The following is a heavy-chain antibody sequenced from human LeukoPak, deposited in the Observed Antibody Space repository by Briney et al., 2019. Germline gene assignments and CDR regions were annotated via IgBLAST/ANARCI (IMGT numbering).Heavy chain of an antibody. CDR3: GSHIEAAVYYFDY. Sequence: GASVKVSCTAFGYTFTDYFLHWVRQTPGQGLECMGWINPNSGGTIYAQKFKGRVTMTRNTSISTAYMELSRLRSDDSALYYCGSHIEAAVYYFDYWGQGALVTVSA. D-gene: IGHD6-13*01. J-gene: IGHJ4*02. CDR1: GYTFTDYF. CDR2: INPNSGGT. V-gene: IGHV1-2*02.